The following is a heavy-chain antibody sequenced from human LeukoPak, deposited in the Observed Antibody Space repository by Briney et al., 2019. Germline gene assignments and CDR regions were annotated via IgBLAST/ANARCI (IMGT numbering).Heavy chain of an antibody. J-gene: IGHJ6*03. Sequence: GGSLRLSCAASGFTFDDYAMHWVRQAPGKGLEWVSGITWNSDNIEYADSVKGRFTISRDNAKNSLYLQMNSLRAEDTAVYYCARTYGDYYYMDVWGNGTTVTVSS. CDR2: ITWNSDNI. V-gene: IGHV3-9*01. CDR3: ARTYGDYYYMDV. CDR1: GFTFDDYA. D-gene: IGHD4-17*01.